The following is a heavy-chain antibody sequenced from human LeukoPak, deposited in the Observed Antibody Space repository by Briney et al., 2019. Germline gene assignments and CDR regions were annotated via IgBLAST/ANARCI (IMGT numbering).Heavy chain of an antibody. Sequence: VASVKVSCKASGYTFTTYALNWVRQAPGQGLEWMGWINTSTGNPTYAQGFTGRFVFSVDTSVSTAYLQISSLKAEDTAVYYCARGVEDTGDYWGRGTLVTVSS. J-gene: IGHJ4*02. D-gene: IGHD2-15*01. CDR3: ARGVEDTGDY. CDR1: GYTFTTYA. CDR2: INTSTGNP. V-gene: IGHV7-4-1*02.